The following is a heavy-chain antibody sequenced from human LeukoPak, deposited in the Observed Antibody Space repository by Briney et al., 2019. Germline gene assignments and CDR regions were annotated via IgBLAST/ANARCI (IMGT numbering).Heavy chain of an antibody. Sequence: SETLSLTCTVSGGSISSYYWSWIRQPPGKGLEWIGYIYYGGSTNYNPSLKSRVTISVDTSKNQFSLKLSSVTAADTAVYYCARVRTGTMGPIFDYWSQGTLVTVSS. J-gene: IGHJ4*02. V-gene: IGHV4-59*01. CDR1: GGSISSYY. CDR3: ARVRTGTMGPIFDY. D-gene: IGHD1-7*01. CDR2: IYYGGST.